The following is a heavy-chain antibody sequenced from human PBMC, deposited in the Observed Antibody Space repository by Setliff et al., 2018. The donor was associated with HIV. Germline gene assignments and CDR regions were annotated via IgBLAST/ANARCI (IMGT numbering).Heavy chain of an antibody. CDR2: TSGDNVKT. J-gene: IGHJ5*02. D-gene: IGHD2-15*01. V-gene: IGHV1-18*01. CDR1: GYTFTTYG. Sequence: ASVKVSCKASGYTFTTYGISWVRQAPGQGLEWMGWTSGDNVKTTYEQQLQDRLTMTTDTSTSTAFMELRSLSSDDSAVYYCVRDWYCSGGSCSNCFDPWGQGTLVTVSS. CDR3: VRDWYCSGGSCSNCFDP.